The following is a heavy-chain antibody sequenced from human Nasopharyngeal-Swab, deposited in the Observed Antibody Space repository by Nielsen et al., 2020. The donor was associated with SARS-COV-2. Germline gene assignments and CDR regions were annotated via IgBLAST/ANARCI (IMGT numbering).Heavy chain of an antibody. J-gene: IGHJ5*02. CDR2: INPNSGGT. CDR3: ARGGIQLWERQNWFDP. V-gene: IGHV1-2*02. Sequence: ASVKVSCKASGYTFTGYYMHWVRQAPGQGLEWMGWINPNSGGTNYAQKFQGRVTMTRDTSISTAYMELSRLRSDVTAVYYCARGGIQLWERQNWFDPWGQGTLVTVSS. CDR1: GYTFTGYY. D-gene: IGHD5-18*01.